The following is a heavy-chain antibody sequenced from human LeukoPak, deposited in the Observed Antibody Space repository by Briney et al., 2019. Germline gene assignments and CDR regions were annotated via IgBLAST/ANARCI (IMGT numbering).Heavy chain of an antibody. Sequence: PGGSLRLSCAASGFTFSSYAMSWVRQAPGKGLEWVSAISGSGGSAYYADSVKGRFTISRDNSKNTLYLQMNSLRAEDTAVYYCAKDPYGSGSYYKRDYFDYWGQGTLVTVSS. D-gene: IGHD3-10*01. CDR1: GFTFSSYA. J-gene: IGHJ4*02. V-gene: IGHV3-23*01. CDR3: AKDPYGSGSYYKRDYFDY. CDR2: ISGSGGSA.